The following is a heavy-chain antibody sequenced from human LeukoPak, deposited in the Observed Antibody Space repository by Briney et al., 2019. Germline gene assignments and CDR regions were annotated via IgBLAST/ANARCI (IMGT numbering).Heavy chain of an antibody. CDR3: AKVTLLWFGESNFDC. CDR2: ISGSGGST. J-gene: IGHJ4*02. CDR1: GFTFSSYA. D-gene: IGHD3-10*01. V-gene: IGHV3-23*01. Sequence: GGSLRLSCAASGFTFSSYAMSWVRQAPGKGLEWVSAISGSGGSTYYADSVKGRFTISRDNSKNTLYLQMNSLRAEDTAVYYCAKVTLLWFGESNFDCWGQGTLVTVSS.